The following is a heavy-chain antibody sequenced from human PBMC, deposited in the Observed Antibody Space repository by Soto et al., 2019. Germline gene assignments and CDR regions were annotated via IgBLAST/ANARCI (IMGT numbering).Heavy chain of an antibody. CDR3: AKDLTGYSSGWGELDWCDP. D-gene: IGHD6-19*01. Sequence: QVQLVESGGGVVQPGRSLRLSCAASGFTFSSYGMHWVRQAPGKGLEWVAVISYDGSNKYYADSVKGRFTISRDNSKNTLYLQMNSLRAEDTAVYYCAKDLTGYSSGWGELDWCDPWGQGTLVTVAS. CDR1: GFTFSSYG. J-gene: IGHJ5*02. V-gene: IGHV3-30*18. CDR2: ISYDGSNK.